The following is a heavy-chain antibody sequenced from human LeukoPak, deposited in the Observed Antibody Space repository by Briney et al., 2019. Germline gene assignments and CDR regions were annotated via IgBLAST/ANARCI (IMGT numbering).Heavy chain of an antibody. Sequence: GGSLRLSCAASGFTFSSYGMHWVRQAPGKGLEWVAVISYDGSNKYYADSVKGRFTISRDNSKNTLYLQMNSLRAEDTAAYYCAKGSGWWNYFDYWGQGTLVTVSS. CDR3: AKGSGWWNYFDY. D-gene: IGHD6-19*01. CDR2: ISYDGSNK. CDR1: GFTFSSYG. V-gene: IGHV3-30*18. J-gene: IGHJ4*02.